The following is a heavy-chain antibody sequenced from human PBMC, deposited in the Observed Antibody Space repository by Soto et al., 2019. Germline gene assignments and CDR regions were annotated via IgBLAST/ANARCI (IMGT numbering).Heavy chain of an antibody. CDR2: INPSGGST. CDR3: AAHNVYSSGLDAFDI. J-gene: IGHJ3*02. Sequence: ASVKVSCKASGYTFISYYMHWVRQAPGQGLEWMGIINPSGGSTSYAQKFQGRVIMTRDTSTSTVYMELSSLRSEDTAVYYCAAHNVYSSGLDAFDIWGQGTMVTVSS. D-gene: IGHD6-19*01. CDR1: GYTFISYY. V-gene: IGHV1-46*01.